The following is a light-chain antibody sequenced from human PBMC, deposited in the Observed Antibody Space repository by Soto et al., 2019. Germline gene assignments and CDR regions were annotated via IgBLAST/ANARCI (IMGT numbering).Light chain of an antibody. CDR3: CSYAGSYTYV. Sequence: QSDLTQPRSVSGSPGQSVTISCTGTGSDVGGYNYVSWYQQHPGKAPKLMIYDVSKRPSGVPDRFSGSKSGNTASLTISGLQAEDEADYYCCSYAGSYTYVFGTGTKLTVL. V-gene: IGLV2-11*01. J-gene: IGLJ1*01. CDR1: GSDVGGYNY. CDR2: DVS.